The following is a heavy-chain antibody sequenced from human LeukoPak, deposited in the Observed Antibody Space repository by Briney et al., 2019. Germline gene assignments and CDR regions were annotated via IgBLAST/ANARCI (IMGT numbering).Heavy chain of an antibody. CDR3: AKLSLGSGSYYNEGYYYYGMDV. V-gene: IGHV3-23*01. CDR1: GFTFSSYA. J-gene: IGHJ6*02. D-gene: IGHD3-10*01. CDR2: ISGSGGST. Sequence: PGGSLRLSCAASGFTFSSYAMSWVRQAPGKGLEWVSAISGSGGSTYYADSVKGRFTISRDNSKNTLYLQMNSLRAEDTAVYYCAKLSLGSGSYYNEGYYYYGMDVWGQGTTVTVSS.